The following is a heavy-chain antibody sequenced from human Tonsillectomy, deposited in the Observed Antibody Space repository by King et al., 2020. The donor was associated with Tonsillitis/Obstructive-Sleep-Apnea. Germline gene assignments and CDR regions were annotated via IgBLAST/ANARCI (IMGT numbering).Heavy chain of an antibody. V-gene: IGHV3-7*01. CDR1: GFTFSSYW. CDR2: IKQDGSEK. J-gene: IGHJ5*02. Sequence: VQLVESGGGLVQPGGSLRLSCAASGFTFSSYWMSWVRQAPGKGLEWVANIKQDGSEKYYVDSVKGRLTISRDNAKNSLYLQMNSLRAEDTAVYYCAISQISGGWEERFDPWGQGTLVTVSS. D-gene: IGHD2-15*01. CDR3: AISQISGGWEERFDP.